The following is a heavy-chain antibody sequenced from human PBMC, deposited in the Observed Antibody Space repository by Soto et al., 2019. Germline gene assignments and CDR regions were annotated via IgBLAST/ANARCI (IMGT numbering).Heavy chain of an antibody. J-gene: IGHJ5*02. V-gene: IGHV1-8*01. CDR3: ARRETFGSLNWFDP. CDR2: MNHGSGDK. Sequence: VASVKVSCKASGYSFTNNDVSWVRQATGQGLEWMGWMNHGSGDKGYAQKFQGRVTMTKDISIDTAYMELSSLRSDDTAIYYWARRETFGSLNWFDPWGQGTLVTVSS. CDR1: GYSFTNND. D-gene: IGHD3-16*01.